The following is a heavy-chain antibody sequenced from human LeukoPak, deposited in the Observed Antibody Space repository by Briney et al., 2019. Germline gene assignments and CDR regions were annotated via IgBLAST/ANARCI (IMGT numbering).Heavy chain of an antibody. V-gene: IGHV3-23*01. J-gene: IGHJ4*02. Sequence: PGRSLRLSCAASGFTFSSYAMSWVRQAPGKGLEWVSGISGSGGRTNYADSVKGRFTISRDNSKNTLYLQMNSLRAEDTAVYYCAKDNRYDILTSFDYWGQGTLVTVSS. CDR3: AKDNRYDILTSFDY. CDR2: ISGSGGRT. D-gene: IGHD3-9*01. CDR1: GFTFSSYA.